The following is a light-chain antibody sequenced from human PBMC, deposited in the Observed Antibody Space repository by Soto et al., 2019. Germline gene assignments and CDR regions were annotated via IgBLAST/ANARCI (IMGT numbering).Light chain of an antibody. CDR1: QSVAKNY. CDR3: QQYATSPLT. J-gene: IGKJ4*01. CDR2: GAS. Sequence: ENVLTQSPDTLSLARGERGTLSCRASQSVAKNYLAWYQQKPGQAPRLLIYGASSRATGIPDRFSGTGSGTDFTLTISRLEPEDLAVYSCQQYATSPLTFGGGTKVEIK. V-gene: IGKV3-20*01.